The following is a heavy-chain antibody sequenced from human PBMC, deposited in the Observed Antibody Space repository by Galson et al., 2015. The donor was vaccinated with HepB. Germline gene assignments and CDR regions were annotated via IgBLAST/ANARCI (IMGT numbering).Heavy chain of an antibody. J-gene: IGHJ4*02. D-gene: IGHD5-24*01. CDR2: IKQDGSEK. V-gene: IGHV3-7*01. Sequence: SLRLSCAASGFTFSTYWMSWVRQAPGKGLEWVASIKQDGSEKYYVDSVKGRFTISRDSAKNSLYLQMNSLRAEDTAVYYCASGRWLQLPFYWGQGTLVTVSS. CDR1: GFTFSTYW. CDR3: ASGRWLQLPFY.